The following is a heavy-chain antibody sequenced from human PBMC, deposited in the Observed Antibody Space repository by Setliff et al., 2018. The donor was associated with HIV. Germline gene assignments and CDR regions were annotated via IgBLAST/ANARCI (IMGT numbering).Heavy chain of an antibody. Sequence: PGGSLRLSCEASGFSFSTHSMNWVRQVPGKGLEWVSRINGDGSIMDYADSVKGRFTISRDNAKNTLYMQMNSLRAEDTAVYYCARPYTVWVYGLDVWGQGTTVTVSS. V-gene: IGHV3-74*01. CDR3: ARPYTVWVYGLDV. CDR1: GFSFSTHS. D-gene: IGHD2-8*01. CDR2: INGDGSIM. J-gene: IGHJ6*02.